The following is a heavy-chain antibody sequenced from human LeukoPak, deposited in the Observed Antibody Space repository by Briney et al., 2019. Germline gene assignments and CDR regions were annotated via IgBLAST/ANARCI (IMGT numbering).Heavy chain of an antibody. CDR2: INPSGGST. CDR1: GYTFTSYY. CDR3: ARDLPRYSYGYDAFDI. V-gene: IGHV1-46*01. Sequence: ASVKVSCKASGYTFTSYYMHWVRQAPGQGLEWMGIINPSGGSTSCAQKFQGRVTMTRDTFTSTVYMELSSLRSEDTAVYYCARDLPRYSYGYDAFDIWGQGTMVTVSS. D-gene: IGHD5-18*01. J-gene: IGHJ3*02.